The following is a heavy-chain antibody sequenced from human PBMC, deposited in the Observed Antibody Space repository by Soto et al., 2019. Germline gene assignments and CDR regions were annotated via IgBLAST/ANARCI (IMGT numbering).Heavy chain of an antibody. Sequence: WGSMRLACAASGFTFSPYEMSWVRQAPGKGLEWISYISSSGSTIHYADSVKGRFSISRDNAKKSLFLQMNSLRAEDTAVYYCVREAPCSNGVCQFAYWGRGPLVTGSS. CDR2: ISSSGSTI. J-gene: IGHJ4*02. CDR1: GFTFSPYE. D-gene: IGHD2-8*01. V-gene: IGHV3-48*03. CDR3: VREAPCSNGVCQFAY.